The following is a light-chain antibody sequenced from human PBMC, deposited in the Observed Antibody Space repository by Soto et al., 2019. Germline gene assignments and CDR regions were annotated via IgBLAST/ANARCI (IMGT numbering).Light chain of an antibody. CDR1: HSESISSNY. V-gene: IGKV3-20*01. J-gene: IGKJ4*01. CDR2: GAS. Sequence: EAVLTQSPGILSLSPGERATLSCRASHSESISSNYVAWYQQKPGQSPRLLIYGASNRATAIPDRFIGTGSGTDFTLTITKLEPEDFAVYYCQQRGTFGGGTKVDIK. CDR3: QQRGT.